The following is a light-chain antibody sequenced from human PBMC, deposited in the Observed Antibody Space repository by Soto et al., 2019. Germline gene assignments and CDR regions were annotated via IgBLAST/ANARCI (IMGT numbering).Light chain of an antibody. CDR3: QQYRSSLYT. CDR2: GAS. Sequence: EIVLTQSPGTLSLSPGERATLSCRASQSVKSSYLAWYQQKPGQAPRLLIYGASSRATGIPDRFSGSGSGSVFTLTICSLEPEDFAVYYRQQYRSSLYTFGQGTKLEIK. V-gene: IGKV3-20*01. CDR1: QSVKSSY. J-gene: IGKJ2*01.